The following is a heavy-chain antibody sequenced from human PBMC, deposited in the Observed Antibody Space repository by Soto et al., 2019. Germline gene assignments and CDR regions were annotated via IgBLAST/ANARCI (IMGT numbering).Heavy chain of an antibody. V-gene: IGHV1-18*01. J-gene: IGHJ3*02. CDR1: GYTFTSYG. D-gene: IGHD3-22*01. CDR3: ARGGATMIVVVHGDAFDI. Sequence: ASVKVSCKASGYTFTSYGISWVRQAPGQGLEWMGWISAYNGNTNYAQKLQGRVTMTTDTSTSTAYMELRSLRSDGTAVYYCARGGATMIVVVHGDAFDIWGQGTMVTVSS. CDR2: ISAYNGNT.